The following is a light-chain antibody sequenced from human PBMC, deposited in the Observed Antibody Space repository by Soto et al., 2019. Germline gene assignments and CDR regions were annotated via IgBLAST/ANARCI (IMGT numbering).Light chain of an antibody. V-gene: IGLV2-23*01. Sequence: QSVLTQPASVSGSPGQSITISCTGTSSDVGSDSLVSWYQQHPGKAPKLMIYEGSKRPSGVSSRLSGSKSGNTASLTISGLQAEDEADYYCCSFAGTRTLVFGGGTKLTVL. J-gene: IGLJ3*02. CDR3: CSFAGTRTLV. CDR2: EGS. CDR1: SSDVGSDSL.